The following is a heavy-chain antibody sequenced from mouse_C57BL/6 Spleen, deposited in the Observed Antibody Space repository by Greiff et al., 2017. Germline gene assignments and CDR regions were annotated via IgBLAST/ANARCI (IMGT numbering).Heavy chain of an antibody. CDR3: ARHGYDYDAWFAY. D-gene: IGHD2-4*01. Sequence: EVQGVESGGDLVKPGGSLKLSCAASGFTFSSYGMSWVRQTPDKRLEWVATISSGGSYTYYPDSVKGRFTLSRDNAKNTLYLQMSSLKSEDTAMYYCARHGYDYDAWFAYWGQGTLVTVSA. CDR2: ISSGGSYT. CDR1: GFTFSSYG. V-gene: IGHV5-6*01. J-gene: IGHJ3*01.